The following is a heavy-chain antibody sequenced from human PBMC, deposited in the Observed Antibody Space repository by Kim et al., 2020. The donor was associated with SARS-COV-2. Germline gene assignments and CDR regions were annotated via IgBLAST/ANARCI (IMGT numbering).Heavy chain of an antibody. J-gene: IGHJ4*02. Sequence: TYYNPSLKSRVTISVDTSKNQFSLKLSSVTAADTAVYYCAREDSRSYFDYWGQGTLVTVSS. D-gene: IGHD3-22*01. CDR2: T. CDR3: AREDSRSYFDY. V-gene: IGHV4-31*02.